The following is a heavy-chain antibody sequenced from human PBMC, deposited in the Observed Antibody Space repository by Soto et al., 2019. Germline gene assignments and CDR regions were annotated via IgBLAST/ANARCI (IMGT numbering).Heavy chain of an antibody. V-gene: IGHV3-23*01. J-gene: IGHJ5*02. CDR1: GFTFSNYA. CDR2: ITAYGDST. Sequence: EVQLLESGGGFVQPGGSLRLSCAASGFTFSNYAMSWVRQAPGKGLEWVSAITAYGDSTHYADSVKGRFTISRDSPKNTLYLQMDSLRAEDTAVYYCAKDPLWYDSDWYPLPGFDLWGQGTLVTVSS. D-gene: IGHD6-19*01. CDR3: AKDPLWYDSDWYPLPGFDL.